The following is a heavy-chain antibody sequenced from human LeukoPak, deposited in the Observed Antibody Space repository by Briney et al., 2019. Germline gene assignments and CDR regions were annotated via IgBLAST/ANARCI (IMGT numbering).Heavy chain of an antibody. D-gene: IGHD1-26*01. J-gene: IGHJ4*02. CDR3: ARGASGSYATFDY. V-gene: IGHV1-2*02. CDR2: INPKSGGT. Sequence: ASVKVSCKASGYTFTGYYMHWVRQAPGQGLEWMGWINPKSGGTNYAQKFQGRVTMTRDTSISTAYMELSRLRSDDTAVYYCARGASGSYATFDYWGQGTLVTVSS. CDR1: GYTFTGYY.